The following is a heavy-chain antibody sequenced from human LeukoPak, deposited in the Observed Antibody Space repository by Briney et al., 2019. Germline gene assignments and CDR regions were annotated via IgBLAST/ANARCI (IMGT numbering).Heavy chain of an antibody. J-gene: IGHJ4*02. V-gene: IGHV4-59*08. CDR2: IYYSGST. CDR1: GGSISSYY. D-gene: IGHD3-22*01. CDR3: ASAIGVRGYFYY. Sequence: SETLSLTCTVSGGSISSYYWSWIRQPPGKGLEWIGYIYYSGSTNYNPSLKSRVTISVDTSKNQFSLKLSSVTAADTAVYYCASAIGVRGYFYYWGQGTLVTVS.